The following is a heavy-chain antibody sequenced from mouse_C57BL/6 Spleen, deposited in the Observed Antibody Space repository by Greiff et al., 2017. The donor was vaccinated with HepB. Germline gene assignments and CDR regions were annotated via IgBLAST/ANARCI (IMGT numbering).Heavy chain of an antibody. CDR2: IDPSDSET. V-gene: IGHV1-52*01. J-gene: IGHJ1*03. CDR1: GYTFTSYW. D-gene: IGHD2-2*01. CDR3: ARGDYYGYDDWYFDV. Sequence: QVQLQQPGAELVRPGSSVKLSCKASGYTFTSYWMHWVKQRPIQGLEWIGNIDPSDSETHYNQKFKDKATLTVDKSSSTAYMQLSSLTSEDSAVYYGARGDYYGYDDWYFDVWGTGTTVTVSS.